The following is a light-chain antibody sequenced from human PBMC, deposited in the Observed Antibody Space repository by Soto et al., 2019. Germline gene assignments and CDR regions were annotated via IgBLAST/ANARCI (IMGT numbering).Light chain of an antibody. Sequence: DIQMTQSTSTLSAFIGDRFTITCRASQSIGTWLAWYQQKPGKAPKLLIYATSSLQSGVPSRFSGSGSGTDFTLTISSLQPEDFATYYCQQSYSTPPGTFGQGTKVDI. J-gene: IGKJ1*01. CDR2: ATS. CDR1: QSIGTW. CDR3: QQSYSTPPGT. V-gene: IGKV1-39*01.